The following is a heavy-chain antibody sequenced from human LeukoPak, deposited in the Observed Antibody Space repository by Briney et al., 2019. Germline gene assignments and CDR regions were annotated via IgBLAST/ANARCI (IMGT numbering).Heavy chain of an antibody. D-gene: IGHD2-2*01. V-gene: IGHV3-7*01. Sequence: PGGSLRLSCAASEFTFNNYWMSWVRQAPGKGLEWVANIKQDGSEKYYVDSVKGRFTISRDNAKNSLYLQMNSLRAEDTAVYYCARDPKKNQLLHFYYYYYMDVWGKGTTVTVSS. J-gene: IGHJ6*03. CDR3: ARDPKKNQLLHFYYYYYMDV. CDR1: EFTFNNYW. CDR2: IKQDGSEK.